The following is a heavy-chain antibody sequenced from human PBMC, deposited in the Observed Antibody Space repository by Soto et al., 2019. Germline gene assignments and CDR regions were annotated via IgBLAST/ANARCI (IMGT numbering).Heavy chain of an antibody. CDR3: AKILVPAARMPWFDP. D-gene: IGHD2-2*01. CDR1: GFPFSSYA. Sequence: PGGSLRLSCAASGFPFSSYAMSWVRQAPGKGLEWVSAISGSGGSTYYADSVKGRFTISRDNSKNTLYLQMNSLRAEDTAVYYCAKILVPAARMPWFDPWGQGTLVTVSS. CDR2: ISGSGGST. J-gene: IGHJ5*02. V-gene: IGHV3-23*01.